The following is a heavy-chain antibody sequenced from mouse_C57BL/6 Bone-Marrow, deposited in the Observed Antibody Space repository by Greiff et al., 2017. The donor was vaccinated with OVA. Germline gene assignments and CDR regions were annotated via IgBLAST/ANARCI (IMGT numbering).Heavy chain of an antibody. CDR2: IHPSDSDT. D-gene: IGHD4-1*01. CDR3: AMRGNWAWFAY. J-gene: IGHJ3*01. Sequence: QVQLKQPGAELVKPGASVKVSCKASGYTFTSYWMHWVKQRPGQGLEWIGRIHPSDSDTNYNQKFKGKATLTVDKSSSTAYMQLSSLTSEDSAVYYCAMRGNWAWFAYWGQGTLVTVSA. CDR1: GYTFTSYW. V-gene: IGHV1-74*01.